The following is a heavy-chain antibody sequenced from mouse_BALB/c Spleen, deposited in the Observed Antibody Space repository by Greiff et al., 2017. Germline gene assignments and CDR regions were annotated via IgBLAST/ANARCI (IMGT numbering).Heavy chain of an antibody. V-gene: IGHV5-12-1*01. CDR3: ARNWDDAY. CDR2: ISSGGGST. CDR1: GFAFSSYD. J-gene: IGHJ3*01. Sequence: EVQVVESGGGLVKPGGSLKLSCAASGFAFSSYDMSWVRQTPEKRLEWVAYISSGGGSTYYPDTVKGRFTISRDNAKNTLYLQMSSLKSEDTAMYYCARNWDDAYWGQGTLVTVSA. D-gene: IGHD4-1*01.